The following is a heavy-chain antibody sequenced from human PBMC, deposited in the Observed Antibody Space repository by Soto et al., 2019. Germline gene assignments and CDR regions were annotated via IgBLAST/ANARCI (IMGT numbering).Heavy chain of an antibody. CDR3: ARWNDYGDYAYYYYYGMDV. V-gene: IGHV1-2*02. D-gene: IGHD4-17*01. J-gene: IGHJ6*02. CDR2: INPNSGGT. CDR1: GYTFTGYY. Sequence: GASVKVSCKASGYTFTGYYMHWVRQAPGQGLEWMGWINPNSGGTNYAQKFQGRVTMTRDTSISTAYMELSRLRSDDTAVYYCARWNDYGDYAYYYYYGMDVWGQGTTVTVSS.